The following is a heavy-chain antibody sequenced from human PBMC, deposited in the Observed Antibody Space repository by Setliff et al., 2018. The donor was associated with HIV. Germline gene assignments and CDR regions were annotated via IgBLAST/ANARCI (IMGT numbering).Heavy chain of an antibody. CDR3: ARLVEVRGAANDYFDC. D-gene: IGHD3-10*01. Sequence: PSETLSLTCTVSGGSSSSATYSWIWIRQPAGKGLEYIGLIYTSGNTRYNPSLKSRLSISVDTSKNQISLKLSSVTAADTAVYYCARLVEVRGAANDYFDCWGQGTLVTVSS. CDR1: GGSSSSATYS. J-gene: IGHJ4*02. CDR2: IYTSGNT. V-gene: IGHV4-61*02.